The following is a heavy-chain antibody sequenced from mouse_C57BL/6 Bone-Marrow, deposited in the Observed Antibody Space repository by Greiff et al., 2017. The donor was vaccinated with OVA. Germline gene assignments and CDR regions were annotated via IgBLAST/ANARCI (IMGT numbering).Heavy chain of an antibody. CDR2: INPNNGGT. V-gene: IGHV1-26*01. J-gene: IGHJ2*01. CDR1: GYTFTDYY. CDR3: ARGGY. Sequence: VQLQQSGPELVKPGASVKISCKASGYTFTDYYMNWVKQSHGKSLEWIGDINPNNGGTSYNQKFKGKATLTVDKSSSTAYMELRSLKSEDTAVYYCARGGYWGQGTTLTVSS.